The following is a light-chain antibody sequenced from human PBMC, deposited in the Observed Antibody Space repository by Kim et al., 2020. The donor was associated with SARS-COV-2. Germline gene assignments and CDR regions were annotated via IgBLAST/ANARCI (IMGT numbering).Light chain of an antibody. CDR2: GKN. Sequence: DLEQTDRITCEGGSLRCYYATWYQKKPEQDPLVVIYGKNNRPSGIPDRFSGSSSGNTTSLTITGTQAGDEADYYCNSRDSNDNVVFGGGTKLTVL. CDR1: SLRCYY. CDR3: NSRDSNDNVV. J-gene: IGLJ2*01. V-gene: IGLV3-19*01.